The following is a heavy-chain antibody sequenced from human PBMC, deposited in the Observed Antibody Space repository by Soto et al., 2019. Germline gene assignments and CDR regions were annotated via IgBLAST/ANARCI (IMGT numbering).Heavy chain of an antibody. Sequence: SETLSLTCTVSGGSISSYYWSWFRQPSGKGLEWIGRIYTSASTNYNPALKSRVTMSVDTSKNQFSLKLSSVTAADTAVYYCARDLKFGQADYWGQGSQVTVSS. CDR2: IYTSAST. D-gene: IGHD3-10*01. V-gene: IGHV4-4*07. CDR1: GGSISSYY. CDR3: ARDLKFGQADY. J-gene: IGHJ4*02.